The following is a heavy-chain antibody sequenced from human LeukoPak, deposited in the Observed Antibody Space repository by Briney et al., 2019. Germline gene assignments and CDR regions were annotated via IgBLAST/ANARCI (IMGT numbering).Heavy chain of an antibody. J-gene: IGHJ4*02. CDR2: INPNSGGT. Sequence: GASVKVSCKASGYTFTGYYMHWVRQAPGQGLEWMGWINPNSGGTNYAQKFQGRVTMTRDTSISTAYMELSRLRSDDTAVYYCARFPGHDLTGLDYWGQGTLVTVSS. CDR3: ARFPGHDLTGLDY. CDR1: GYTFTGYY. D-gene: IGHD3-9*01. V-gene: IGHV1-2*02.